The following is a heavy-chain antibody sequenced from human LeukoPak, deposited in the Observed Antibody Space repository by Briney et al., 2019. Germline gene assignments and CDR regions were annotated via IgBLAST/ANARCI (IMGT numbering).Heavy chain of an antibody. J-gene: IGHJ4*02. CDR3: ARVLLGYCSSTSCPLDY. V-gene: IGHV1-2*02. CDR1: GYTFTGYY. D-gene: IGHD2-2*01. Sequence: ASVKVSCKASGYTFTGYYMHWVRQAPGQGLEWMGWINPNSGGTNYAQKFQGRVTMTRDTSISTAYMELSRLRSDGTAVYYCARVLLGYCSSTSCPLDYWGQGTLVTVSS. CDR2: INPNSGGT.